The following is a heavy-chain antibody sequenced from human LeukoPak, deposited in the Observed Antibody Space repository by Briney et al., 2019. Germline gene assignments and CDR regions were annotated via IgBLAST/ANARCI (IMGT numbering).Heavy chain of an antibody. V-gene: IGHV3-30*02. CDR1: GFTFSSYG. D-gene: IGHD1-26*01. J-gene: IGHJ4*02. CDR2: IRYDGSNK. Sequence: GGSLRLSCAASGFTFSSYGMHWVRQAPGKGLEWVAFIRYDGSNKYYADSVKGRFTISRDNSKNTLYLQMNSLRAEDTAVYYCAKDGLIVGAIHKSYYFDYWGQGTLVTVSS. CDR3: AKDGLIVGAIHKSYYFDY.